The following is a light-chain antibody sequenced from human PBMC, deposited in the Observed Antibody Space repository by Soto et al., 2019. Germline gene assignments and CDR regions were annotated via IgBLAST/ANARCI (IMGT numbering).Light chain of an antibody. J-gene: IGLJ1*01. V-gene: IGLV1-40*01. Sequence: QSVLTQPPSVSGAPGQRVTISCPGSSSNIGAGYDVHWYQQLPGTAPKLLIYGNNNRPSGVPDRFSGSKSGTSASLAITGLQAEDEADYYCQSYDSSLSGYLFGTGTKLTVL. CDR2: GNN. CDR3: QSYDSSLSGYL. CDR1: SSNIGAGYD.